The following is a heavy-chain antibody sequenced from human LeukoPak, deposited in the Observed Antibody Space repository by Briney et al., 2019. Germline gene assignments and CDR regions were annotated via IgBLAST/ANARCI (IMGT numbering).Heavy chain of an antibody. D-gene: IGHD1-26*01. Sequence: GGYLRLSWAPPVVTVRRDSTNGVRRAGGKGLELVGSISSSGSYIYYADSVKGRFTISRDNAKNSLYLQMNRLRAADTAVYYCARAYSGSYPAAFDIWGQGTMVTVSS. CDR1: VVTVRRDS. V-gene: IGHV3-21*01. CDR3: ARAYSGSYPAAFDI. CDR2: ISSSGSYI. J-gene: IGHJ3*02.